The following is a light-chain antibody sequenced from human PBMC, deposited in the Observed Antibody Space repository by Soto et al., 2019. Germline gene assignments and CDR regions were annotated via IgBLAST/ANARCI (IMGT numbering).Light chain of an antibody. CDR1: QTISSW. CDR2: KAS. CDR3: QHYNSYSEA. Sequence: DIQMSQSPSTLYGSVGDRVTVTCRASQTISSWLAWYQQKQGKAPKLLIYKASTLKSGVPSRFSGSGYGTEFNLTISSLQTDDFATYYCQHYNSYSEAFGQGTKVDIK. J-gene: IGKJ1*01. V-gene: IGKV1-5*03.